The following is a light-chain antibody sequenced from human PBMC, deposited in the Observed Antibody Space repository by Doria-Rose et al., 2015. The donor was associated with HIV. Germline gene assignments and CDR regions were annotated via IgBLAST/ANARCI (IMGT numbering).Light chain of an antibody. CDR3: QQSCCTPST. V-gene: IGKV1-39*01. Sequence: DIQMTQSPSSLSASVGDRVTITYRASQSISSYLNWYRQKPGKAPKLLIYAASSLQSGVPSRFSGSGSGTDFTLTISSLQPEDFAAYYCQQSCCTPSTFGQGTKLEIK. CDR2: AAS. CDR1: QSISSY. J-gene: IGKJ2*02.